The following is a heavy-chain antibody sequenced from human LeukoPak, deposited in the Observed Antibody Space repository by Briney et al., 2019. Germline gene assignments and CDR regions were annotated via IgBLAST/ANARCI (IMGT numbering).Heavy chain of an antibody. V-gene: IGHV1-46*01. CDR3: ARIVGATNYFDY. J-gene: IGHJ4*02. D-gene: IGHD1-26*01. CDR1: GYAFSTYY. CDR2: INSSGGST. Sequence: ASVKVSCKASGYAFSTYYMHWVRQAPGQGLEWMGIINSSGGSTSYAQKFQGRVTMTRDTSTSTVYMELSSLRSEDTAVYYRARIVGATNYFDYWGQGTLVTVSS.